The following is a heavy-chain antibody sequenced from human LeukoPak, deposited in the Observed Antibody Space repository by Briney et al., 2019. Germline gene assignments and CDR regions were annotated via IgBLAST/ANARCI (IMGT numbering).Heavy chain of an antibody. D-gene: IGHD6-13*01. CDR3: AILGPGIAAADKLMIFDY. CDR1: GGTFSSYA. V-gene: IGHV1-69*13. CDR2: IIPIFGTA. J-gene: IGHJ4*02. Sequence: SVKVSCKASGGTFSSYAISWVRQTPGQGLEWMGGIIPIFGTANYAQKFQGRVTITADESTSTAYMELSSLRSEDTAVYYCAILGPGIAAADKLMIFDYWGQGTLVTVSS.